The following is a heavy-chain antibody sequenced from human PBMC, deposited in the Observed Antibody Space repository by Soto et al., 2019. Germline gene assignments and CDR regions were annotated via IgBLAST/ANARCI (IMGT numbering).Heavy chain of an antibody. CDR3: AKGSLIFGEGVYDWFDT. CDR2: ISGSGAER. CDR1: GFTFKNYP. J-gene: IGHJ5*02. V-gene: IGHV3-23*01. D-gene: IGHD3-10*01. Sequence: EVQLLESGGGLGQPGGSLRLSCATSGFTFKNYPLAWVRQSAGKGLQWVSSISGSGAERSYADSVKGRFTISRDDSQNTMYLQMSSLRVDETATYYCAKGSLIFGEGVYDWFDTWGQGTLVVVSS.